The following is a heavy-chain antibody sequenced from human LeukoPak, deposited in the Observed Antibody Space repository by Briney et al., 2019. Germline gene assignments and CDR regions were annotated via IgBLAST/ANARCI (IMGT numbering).Heavy chain of an antibody. CDR3: ARVRPTTYSSGYYYVDY. D-gene: IGHD3-22*01. V-gene: IGHV1-18*01. CDR2: ISAYNGYT. CDR1: GYTFTSYG. Sequence: GASVKVSCKASGYTFTSYGISWVRQAPGQGLEWMGWISAYNGYTNYAQKLQGRVTMTTDTSTSTAYMELRSLRSDDTAVYYCARVRPTTYSSGYYYVDYWGQGTLVTVSS. J-gene: IGHJ4*02.